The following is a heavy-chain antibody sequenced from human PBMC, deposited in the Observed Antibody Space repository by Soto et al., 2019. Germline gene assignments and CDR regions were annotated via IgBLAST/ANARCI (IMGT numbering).Heavy chain of an antibody. J-gene: IGHJ5*02. V-gene: IGHV4-59*06. CDR2: IYYSGST. CDR1: GGSISSYY. Sequence: SETLSLTCTVSGGSISSYYWSWIRQPPGKGLEWIGYIYYSGSTYYNPSLKSRVTISVDTSKNQFSLKLSSVTAADTAVYYCARYSSSWYDNWFDPWGQGTLVTVSS. CDR3: ARYSSSWYDNWFDP. D-gene: IGHD6-13*01.